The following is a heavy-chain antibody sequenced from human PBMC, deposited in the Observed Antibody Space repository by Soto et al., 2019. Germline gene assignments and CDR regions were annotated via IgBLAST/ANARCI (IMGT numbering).Heavy chain of an antibody. CDR3: ARENVGRAETLAGTGYYYGMDV. Sequence: SVKVSCKASGGTFSSYAISWVRQAPGQGLEWMGGIIPIFGTANYAQKFQGRVTITADESTSTAYMELSSLRSEDTAVYYCARENVGRAETLAGTGYYYGMDVWGQGTTVTAP. CDR1: GGTFSSYA. CDR2: IIPIFGTA. J-gene: IGHJ6*02. D-gene: IGHD6-19*01. V-gene: IGHV1-69*13.